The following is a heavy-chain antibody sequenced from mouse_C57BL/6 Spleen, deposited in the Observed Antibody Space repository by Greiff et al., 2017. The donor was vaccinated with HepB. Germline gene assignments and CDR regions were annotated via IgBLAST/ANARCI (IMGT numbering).Heavy chain of an antibody. CDR3: ASYYDGSSYGYFDV. V-gene: IGHV1-78*01. CDR1: GYTFTDHT. CDR2: IYPRDGST. D-gene: IGHD1-1*01. Sequence: VQLQQSDAELVKPGASVKISCKVSGYTFTDHTIHWMKQRPEQGLEWIGYIYPRDGSTKYTEKFKGKATMTADKSSSTAYMQLNSLTSEDSAVYFCASYYDGSSYGYFDVWGTGTTVTVSS. J-gene: IGHJ1*03.